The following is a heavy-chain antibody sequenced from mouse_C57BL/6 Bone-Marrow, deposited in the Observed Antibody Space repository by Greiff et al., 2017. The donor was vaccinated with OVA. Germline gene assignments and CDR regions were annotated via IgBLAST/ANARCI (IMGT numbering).Heavy chain of an antibody. CDR3: ARNYGNYLYAMDN. Sequence: QVQLQQPGAELVKPGASVKMSCKASGYTFTSYWITWVKQRPGQGLEWIGDIYPGSGSTNYNEKFKSKATLTVATSSSTAYMQLSSLTSEDSAVYYCARNYGNYLYAMDNWGQGTSVTVSS. CDR1: GYTFTSYW. J-gene: IGHJ4*01. CDR2: IYPGSGST. D-gene: IGHD2-1*01. V-gene: IGHV1-55*01.